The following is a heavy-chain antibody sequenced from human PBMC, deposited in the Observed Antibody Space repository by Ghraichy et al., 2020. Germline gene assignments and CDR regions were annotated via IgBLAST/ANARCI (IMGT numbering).Heavy chain of an antibody. J-gene: IGHJ5*01. V-gene: IGHV3-23*01. D-gene: IGHD1-26*01. CDR1: EFTFSSSA. Sequence: GGSLRLSCAASEFTFSSSAMSWVRQAPGKGLEWVSAISGTGRTTYYADSVKGRFTISRDNSKNMLYLQMNSLRAEDTAVYFCARRACSGSTCTHFDSCGQGTLVTVSS. CDR2: ISGTGRTT. CDR3: ARRACSGSTCTHFDS.